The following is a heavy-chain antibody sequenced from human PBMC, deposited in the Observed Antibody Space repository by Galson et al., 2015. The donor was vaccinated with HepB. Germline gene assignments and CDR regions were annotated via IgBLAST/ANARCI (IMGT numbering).Heavy chain of an antibody. CDR3: ARDGVGSYYYGSGRLRYYFDY. V-gene: IGHV3-30-3*01. D-gene: IGHD3-10*01. Sequence: SLRLSCAASGFTFSSHAIYWVRQAPGKGLEWVAVISEDGNNKYYADSVKGRFTISRDNSKNTLFLQMNNLKTEDTAIYYCARDGVGSYYYGSGRLRYYFDYWGQGTLVTVSS. CDR1: GFTFSSHA. J-gene: IGHJ4*02. CDR2: ISEDGNNK.